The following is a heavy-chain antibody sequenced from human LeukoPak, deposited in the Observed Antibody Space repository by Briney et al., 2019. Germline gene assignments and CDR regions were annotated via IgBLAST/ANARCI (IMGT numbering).Heavy chain of an antibody. CDR2: VRDKGNSYAT. Sequence: GGSLRLSCAASGVIFSASPMHWVRQASGRGLEWVGRVRDKGNSYATAYAASVKGRFAISRDDSKNMAYLEMSSLKTEDTAVYYCTRQDVGTSSWLTRGQGTLVTVSS. V-gene: IGHV3-73*01. D-gene: IGHD2-2*01. CDR3: TRQDVGTSSWLT. CDR1: GVIFSASP. J-gene: IGHJ4*02.